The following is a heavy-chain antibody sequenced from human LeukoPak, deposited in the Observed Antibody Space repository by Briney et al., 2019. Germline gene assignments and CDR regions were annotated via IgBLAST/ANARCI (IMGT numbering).Heavy chain of an antibody. D-gene: IGHD3-10*01. CDR1: GFTFSSYA. J-gene: IGHJ4*02. CDR2: ISGSGGST. CDR3: AKDRSITMVRGVYYYFDY. Sequence: GGSLRLSCAGSGFTFSSYAMSWVRQAPGKGLEWVSAISGSGGSTYYADSVKGRFTISRDNSKNTLYLQMNSLRAEDTAVYYCAKDRSITMVRGVYYYFDYWGQGTLVTVSS. V-gene: IGHV3-23*01.